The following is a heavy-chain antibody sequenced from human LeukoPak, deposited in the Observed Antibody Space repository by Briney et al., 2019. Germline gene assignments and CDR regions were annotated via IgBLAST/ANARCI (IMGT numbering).Heavy chain of an antibody. J-gene: IGHJ4*02. Sequence: SQTLSLTCAISGDSVSSNSAAWNWIRQSPSRGLEWLGRTYYRSKWYTYYAASVKSRIAINRDTSKNQFSLQLNSVTPEDTAVYYCASLYYYDSSGYESPFDYWGQGTLVTVSS. CDR3: ASLYYYDSSGYESPFDY. CDR2: TYYRSKWYT. D-gene: IGHD3-22*01. V-gene: IGHV6-1*01. CDR1: GDSVSSNSAA.